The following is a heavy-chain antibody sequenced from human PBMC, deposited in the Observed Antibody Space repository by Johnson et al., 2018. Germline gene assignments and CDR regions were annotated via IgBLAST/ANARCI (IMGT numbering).Heavy chain of an antibody. CDR3: ASGRSGWNGL. V-gene: IGHV3-30*03. J-gene: IGHJ4*02. D-gene: IGHD6-19*01. CDR2: ISDNGFNK. Sequence: QVQLVESGGGVVQPGRSLRLSCAASGFSFSDYGMNWVHQAPGKGLEWVSVISDNGFNKYYAESLKGRFTISRDNSKNTLYLQMNSLGPEDTAVYYGASGRSGWNGLWGQGTLVTVSS. CDR1: GFSFSDYG.